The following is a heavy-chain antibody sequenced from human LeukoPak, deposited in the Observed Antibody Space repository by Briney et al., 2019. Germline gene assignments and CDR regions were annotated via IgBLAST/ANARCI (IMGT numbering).Heavy chain of an antibody. J-gene: IGHJ4*02. CDR2: ISSSSSYI. CDR3: ARGGYSYGHFDY. Sequence: GGSLRLSCAASGFTFSSYSMNWVRQAPGKGLEWDSSISSSSSYIYYADSVKGRFTISRDNAKNSLYLQMNSLRAEDTAVYYCARGGYSYGHFDYWGQGTLVTVSS. V-gene: IGHV3-21*01. D-gene: IGHD5-18*01. CDR1: GFTFSSYS.